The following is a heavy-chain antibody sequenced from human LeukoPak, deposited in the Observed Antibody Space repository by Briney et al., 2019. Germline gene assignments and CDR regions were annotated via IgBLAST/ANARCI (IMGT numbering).Heavy chain of an antibody. V-gene: IGHV3-7*01. CDR2: INRDGSGQ. CDR1: GFIFSSYW. CDR3: ARVDIVVVPAAHNYYYYYMDV. J-gene: IGHJ6*03. Sequence: GGSLRLSCAAYGFIFSSYWMTWVRQAPGKGLEWVANINRDGSGQDYADSVKGRFTISRDNAKNSLYLQMNSLRAEETAVYYCARVDIVVVPAAHNYYYYYMDVSGKGTTVTVSS. D-gene: IGHD2-2*01.